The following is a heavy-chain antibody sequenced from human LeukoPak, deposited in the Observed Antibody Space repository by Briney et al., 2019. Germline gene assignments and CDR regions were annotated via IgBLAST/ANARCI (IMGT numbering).Heavy chain of an antibody. CDR3: ASYSYYYDSSGYFDY. D-gene: IGHD3-22*01. J-gene: IGHJ4*02. V-gene: IGHV1-46*01. Sequence: ASVKVSCKASGYTFTSYYMHWMRQAPGQGLEWMGIINPSGGSTSYAQKFQGRVTMTRDTSTSTVYMELSSLRSEDTAVYYCASYSYYYDSSGYFDYWGQGTLVTVSS. CDR2: INPSGGST. CDR1: GYTFTSYY.